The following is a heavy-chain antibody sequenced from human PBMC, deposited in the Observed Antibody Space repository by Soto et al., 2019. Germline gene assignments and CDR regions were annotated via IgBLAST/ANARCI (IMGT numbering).Heavy chain of an antibody. D-gene: IGHD1-26*01. CDR1: GDTFNSYV. Sequence: QVQLVQSGAEVKTPGSSVEVSCKAAGDTFNSYVVSWVRQAPGQGLEWMGGIIFIFSARNYAQKFQGRVTITAHKSTSTAYMKLSGLRSDNTALYYCARHREIYNWLDPWGQGTLVTVSS. CDR3: ARHREIYNWLDP. V-gene: IGHV1-69*06. J-gene: IGHJ5*02. CDR2: IIFIFSAR.